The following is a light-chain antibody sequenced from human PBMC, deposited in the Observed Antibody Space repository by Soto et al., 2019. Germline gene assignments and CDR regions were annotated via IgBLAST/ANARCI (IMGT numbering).Light chain of an antibody. CDR3: QQYNNFLSYT. J-gene: IGKJ2*01. CDR1: QSITTN. V-gene: IGKV3-15*01. CDR2: AAS. Sequence: EIVMTQSPATLSVSPGERVTLSCRASQSITTNLAWYQQKPGQAPRLLIYAASTRATSIPARFSGSGSGTEFTLTISSLQSEDFAVYYCQQYNNFLSYTFGQGTKLEIK.